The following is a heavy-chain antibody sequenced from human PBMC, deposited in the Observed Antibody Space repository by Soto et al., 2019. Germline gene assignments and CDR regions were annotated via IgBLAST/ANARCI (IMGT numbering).Heavy chain of an antibody. J-gene: IGHJ6*02. V-gene: IGHV1-69*06. CDR1: GGTFGSYS. Sequence: QEDLVQSGAEVKKPGSSVNVSCKASGGTFGSYSITWVRQAPGQRLEWMGEIIPLLRTVNYTQKFQSRVTITGDRSTSTVYMALSSLRSDDTAVYYCARDPVDLFGYMDVWGQGTTVTVSS. CDR3: ARDPVDLFGYMDV. CDR2: IIPLLRTV. D-gene: IGHD6-25*01.